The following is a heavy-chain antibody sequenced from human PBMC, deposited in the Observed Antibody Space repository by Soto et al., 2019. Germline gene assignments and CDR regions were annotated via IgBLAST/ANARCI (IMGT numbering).Heavy chain of an antibody. V-gene: IGHV1-46*01. CDR1: GYTFTHYY. CDR2: INPNGGST. J-gene: IGHJ4*02. D-gene: IGHD5-18*01. Sequence: QVQLVQSGAEVKKPGASVKVSCKASGYTFTHYYIHWVRQAPGLGLAWMGIINPNGGSTTYAQKFRAGFTMTRDTSTSTVYMELSSLRSEDSAVYYCATSVNSAMAFDYWGQGTLVTVSS. CDR3: ATSVNSAMAFDY.